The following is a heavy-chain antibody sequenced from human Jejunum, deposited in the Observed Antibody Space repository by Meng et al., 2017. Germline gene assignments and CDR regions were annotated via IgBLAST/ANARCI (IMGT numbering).Heavy chain of an antibody. CDR1: GFTVSDYS. CDR3: ARPTSDWGSFYFYGMDV. Sequence: GESLKISCAASGFTVSDYSVTWVRQVSGKGLEWVASNYSSSAYIYYADSVKGRFTISRDDANNSLHLQMNSLRPEDTAVYYCARPTSDWGSFYFYGMDVWGRGTTVTVSS. D-gene: IGHD7-27*01. J-gene: IGHJ6*02. V-gene: IGHV3-21*01. CDR2: NYSSSAYI.